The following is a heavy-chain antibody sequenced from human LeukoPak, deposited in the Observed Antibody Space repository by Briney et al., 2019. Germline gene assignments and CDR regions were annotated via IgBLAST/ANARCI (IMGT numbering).Heavy chain of an antibody. CDR1: GGSVSSGSYY. CDR3: ARGRLSDYDILTGYPTPYYYYGMDV. V-gene: IGHV4-61*01. CDR2: IYYSGST. D-gene: IGHD3-9*01. Sequence: SETLSLTCTVSGGSVSSGSYYWSWIRQPPGKGLEWIGYIYYSGSTNYNPSLKSRVTISVDTSKNQFSLKLSSVTAADTAVYYCARGRLSDYDILTGYPTPYYYYGMDVWGQGTTVTVSS. J-gene: IGHJ6*02.